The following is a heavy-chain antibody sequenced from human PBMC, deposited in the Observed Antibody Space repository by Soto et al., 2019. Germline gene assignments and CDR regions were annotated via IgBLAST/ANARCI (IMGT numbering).Heavy chain of an antibody. J-gene: IGHJ3*02. Sequence: AGGSLRLSCAASGFTVSRNYLSWVRQAPGKRLEWVSVIYSGGSTYYADSVKGSFTISRDNSKDTLYLQMNSLRAEDTAVYYCSRPYSSSWPDALDMWGQGTMVTVS. D-gene: IGHD6-13*01. CDR3: SRPYSSSWPDALDM. CDR2: IYSGGST. V-gene: IGHV3-66*04. CDR1: GFTVSRNY.